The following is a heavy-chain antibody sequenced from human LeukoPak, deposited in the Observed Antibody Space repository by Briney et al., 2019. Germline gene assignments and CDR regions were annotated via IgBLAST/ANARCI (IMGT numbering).Heavy chain of an antibody. CDR2: IYYSGST. V-gene: IGHV4-59*01. D-gene: IGHD5-24*01. CDR3: ARDPRYDAFDI. J-gene: IGHJ3*02. Sequence: PSETPSLTCTVSGGSISSYYWSWIRQPPGKGLEWIGYIYYSGSTNYNPSLKSRVTISVDTSKNQFSLKLSSVTAADTAVYYCARDPRYDAFDIWGQGTMVTVSS. CDR1: GGSISSYY.